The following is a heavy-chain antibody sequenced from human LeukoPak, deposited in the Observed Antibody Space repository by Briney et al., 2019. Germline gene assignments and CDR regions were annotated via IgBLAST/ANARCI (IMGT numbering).Heavy chain of an antibody. V-gene: IGHV1-69*05. CDR3: ARVGPTGVGPRRYCSSTSCYTSYYYVDV. CDR1: GGTFSSYA. J-gene: IGHJ6*03. CDR2: IISIFGTA. Sequence: ASVKVSCKASGGTFSSYAISWVRQAPGQGLEWMGGIISIFGTANYAQKFQGRVTITTDESTSTTYMELSSLRSEDTAVYYCARVGPTGVGPRRYCSSTSCYTSYYYVDVWGKGTTVTVSS. D-gene: IGHD2-2*02.